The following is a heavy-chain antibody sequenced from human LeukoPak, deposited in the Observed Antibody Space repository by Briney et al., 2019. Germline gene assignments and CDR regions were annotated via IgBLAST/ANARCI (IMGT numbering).Heavy chain of an antibody. CDR3: ARALPMFGYYYYGMDV. Sequence: SETLSLTCTVSGGSISSYYWSWIRQPPGKGLEWIGYIYYSGSTNYNPSLKSRVTISVDTSKNQFSLKLSSVTAADTAVYYCARALPMFGYYYYGMDVWGQGTTVTVSS. J-gene: IGHJ6*02. D-gene: IGHD3-10*02. V-gene: IGHV4-59*08. CDR2: IYYSGST. CDR1: GGSISSYY.